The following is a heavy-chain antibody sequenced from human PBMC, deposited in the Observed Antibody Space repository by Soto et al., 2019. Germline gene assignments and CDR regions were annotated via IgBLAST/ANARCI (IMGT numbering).Heavy chain of an antibody. CDR3: ARGRYCLTGRCFPNWFDS. D-gene: IGHD7-27*01. V-gene: IGHV4-30-4*01. CDR1: GDSISNLDYF. CDR2: IYKSATT. J-gene: IGHJ5*01. Sequence: SETLSLTCSVSGDSISNLDYFWAWIRQPPGQALEYIGYIYKSATTYYNPSFESRVAISVDTSKSQFSLNVTSVTAADTAVYFCARGRYCLTGRCFPNWFDSWGQEALVTVSS.